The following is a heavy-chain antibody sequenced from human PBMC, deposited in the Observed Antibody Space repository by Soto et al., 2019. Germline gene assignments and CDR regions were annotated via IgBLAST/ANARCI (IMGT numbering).Heavy chain of an antibody. CDR1: GFTFSSYG. Sequence: QVQLVESGGGVVQPGRSLRLSCAASGFTFSSYGMHWVRQAPGKGLEWVAVIWYDGSNKYYADSVKGRFTISRDNSQNTLYLQMNGQRAEDTSVYYCARAYYGSGGALGMDVWGQGTTVTVSS. V-gene: IGHV3-33*01. CDR3: ARAYYGSGGALGMDV. D-gene: IGHD3-10*01. J-gene: IGHJ6*02. CDR2: IWYDGSNK.